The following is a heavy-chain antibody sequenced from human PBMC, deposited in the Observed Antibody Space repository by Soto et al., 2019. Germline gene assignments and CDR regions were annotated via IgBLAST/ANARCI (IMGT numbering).Heavy chain of an antibody. Sequence: GASVKVSCKASGYTFTNYAMHCMRQAPGQRPEWMGWINAGNGNTKYSQKFQGRVTIIRDTSASTAYMELSSLRSEDTAVYYCARGGGVGFGDYTTGGMDVWGQGTTVTVSS. CDR3: ARGGGVGFGDYTTGGMDV. D-gene: IGHD2-8*02. CDR1: GYTFTNYA. V-gene: IGHV1-3*01. J-gene: IGHJ6*02. CDR2: INAGNGNT.